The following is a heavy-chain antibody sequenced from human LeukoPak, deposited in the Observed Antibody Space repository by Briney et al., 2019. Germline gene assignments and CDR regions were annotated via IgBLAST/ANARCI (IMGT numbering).Heavy chain of an antibody. V-gene: IGHV3-21*01. CDR3: ASAGYYERSRYTYYFHY. Sequence: GGSLRLSCTASGLTFSSYSMNWVRQAPGKGLEGVSYISISSRYIYYADSLKGRFTISRDNAKSSLYLQMSSLRAEDTAVYYCASAGYYERSRYTYYFHYWGQGTVVTVSS. CDR2: ISISSRYI. J-gene: IGHJ4*02. CDR1: GLTFSSYS. D-gene: IGHD3-22*01.